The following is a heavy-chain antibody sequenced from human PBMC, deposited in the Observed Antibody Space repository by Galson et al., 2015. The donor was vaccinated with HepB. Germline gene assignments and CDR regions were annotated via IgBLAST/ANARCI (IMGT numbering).Heavy chain of an antibody. CDR3: ARQPVLAYCGGDCYVAFDI. CDR1: GFTFDDYG. D-gene: IGHD2-21*01. CDR2: INWNGGST. V-gene: IGHV3-20*01. J-gene: IGHJ3*02. Sequence: SLRLSCAASGFTFDDYGMSWVRQAPGKGLEWVSGINWNGGSTGYADSVKGRFTISRDNAKNSLYLQMNSLRAEDTALYHCARQPVLAYCGGDCYVAFDIWGQGTMVTVSS.